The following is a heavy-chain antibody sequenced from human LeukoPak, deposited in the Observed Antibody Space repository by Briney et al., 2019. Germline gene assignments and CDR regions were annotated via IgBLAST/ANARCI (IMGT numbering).Heavy chain of an antibody. Sequence: ASVKVSCKASGYTFTGYALHWVRQAPGQGLEWMGWINTRSGNTKYSQRFQDRVTITMDTSASTVYMEMNDLGSEDTAVYYCARGYSGCFHYWGQGALVTVSS. CDR1: GYTFTGYA. V-gene: IGHV1-3*04. D-gene: IGHD1-26*01. CDR2: INTRSGNT. CDR3: ARGYSGCFHY. J-gene: IGHJ4*02.